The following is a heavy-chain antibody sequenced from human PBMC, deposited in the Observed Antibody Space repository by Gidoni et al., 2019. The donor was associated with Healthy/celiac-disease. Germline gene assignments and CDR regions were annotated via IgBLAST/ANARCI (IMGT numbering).Heavy chain of an antibody. CDR1: GFTFSSYG. V-gene: IGHV3-30*18. J-gene: IGHJ4*02. CDR3: AKDRYYYDSSGYYVY. Sequence: QVQLVESGGGVVQPGRSLRLSCAASGFTFSSYGMHWVRQAPGKGLEWVAVISYDGSNKYYADSVKGRFTISRDNSKNTLYLQMNSLRAEDTAVYYCAKDRYYYDSSGYYVYWGQGTLVTVSS. CDR2: ISYDGSNK. D-gene: IGHD3-22*01.